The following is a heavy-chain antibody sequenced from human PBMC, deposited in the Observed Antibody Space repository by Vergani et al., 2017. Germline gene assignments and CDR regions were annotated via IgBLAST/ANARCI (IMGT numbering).Heavy chain of an antibody. CDR3: ARQYGRDSSGRKYFDY. V-gene: IGHV5-51*01. Sequence: EVQLVQSGAEVKKPGESLKISCQISGYSFTNYWIGWVRQMPGKGLEWMGIIHPADSDTRSSPSFQGQVTISVDKSISTAYLQRSSLRASDSDMYYCARQYGRDSSGRKYFDYWGQGTLVTVSS. CDR1: GYSFTNYW. D-gene: IGHD3-22*01. J-gene: IGHJ4*02. CDR2: IHPADSDT.